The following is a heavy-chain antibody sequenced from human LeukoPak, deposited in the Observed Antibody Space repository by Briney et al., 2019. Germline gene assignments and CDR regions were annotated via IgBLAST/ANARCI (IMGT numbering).Heavy chain of an antibody. Sequence: ASVKVSCKASGYTFTSYFMHWVRQAPGQGLERMGIINPSGGSTNYAQKFQGRVTMTRDTSASTVYMELSSLRSEDTAVYYCARAGYDSSGYYSYWGQGTLVTVSS. D-gene: IGHD3-22*01. J-gene: IGHJ4*01. CDR3: ARAGYDSSGYYSY. CDR2: INPSGGST. CDR1: GYTFTSYF. V-gene: IGHV1-46*01.